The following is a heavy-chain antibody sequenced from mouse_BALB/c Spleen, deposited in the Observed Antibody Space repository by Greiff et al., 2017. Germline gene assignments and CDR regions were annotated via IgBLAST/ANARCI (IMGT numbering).Heavy chain of an antibody. V-gene: IGHV14-3*02. CDR3: ARAPGYAMDY. J-gene: IGHJ4*01. CDR2: IDPANGNT. CDR1: GFNIKDTY. Sequence: VHVKQSGAELVKPGASVKLSCTASGFNIKDTYMHWVKQRPEQGLEWIGRIDPANGNTKYDPKFQGKATITADTSSNTAYLQLSSLTSEDTAVYYCARAPGYAMDYWGQGTSVTVSS.